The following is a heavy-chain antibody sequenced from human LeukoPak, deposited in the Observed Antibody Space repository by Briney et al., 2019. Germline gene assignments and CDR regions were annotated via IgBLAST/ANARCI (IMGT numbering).Heavy chain of an antibody. CDR3: ARDRELVSPTPDAFDI. D-gene: IGHD1-26*01. Sequence: GASVKVSCKASGYTFTSYGISWVRQAPGQGLEWMGWSPYNGNTNYAQKLQGRVTMTTDTSTSTAYMELRSLRSDDTAVYYCARDRELVSPTPDAFDIWGQGTMVTVSS. CDR1: GYTFTSYG. J-gene: IGHJ3*02. CDR2: SPYNGNT. V-gene: IGHV1-18*01.